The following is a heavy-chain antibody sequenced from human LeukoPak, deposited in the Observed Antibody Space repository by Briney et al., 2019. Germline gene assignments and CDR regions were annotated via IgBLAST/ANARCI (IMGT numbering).Heavy chain of an antibody. Sequence: GGALRLSCAASGFTFSSYGIHWARQAPGKGLEWVAVISYDGSHKYYVDSVKGRFTISRDNSKNTLNLQMNSLRAEHTAVYYCAKLRTPTAHSGDAFDIWGQGTMVTVSS. J-gene: IGHJ3*02. CDR1: GFTFSSYG. CDR2: ISYDGSHK. V-gene: IGHV3-30*18. D-gene: IGHD4-17*01. CDR3: AKLRTPTAHSGDAFDI.